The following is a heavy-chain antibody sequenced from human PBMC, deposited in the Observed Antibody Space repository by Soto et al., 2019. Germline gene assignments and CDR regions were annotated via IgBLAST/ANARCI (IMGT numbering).Heavy chain of an antibody. V-gene: IGHV4-59*01. CDR1: GGSISSYY. Sequence: SETLSLTCTVSGGSISSYYWSWIRQPPGKGLEWIGYIYYSGSTNYSPSLKSRVTISVDTSKNQFSLKLSSVTAADTAVYYCARDFKNSDAFDIWGQGTMVTVSS. J-gene: IGHJ3*02. CDR3: ARDFKNSDAFDI. CDR2: IYYSGST.